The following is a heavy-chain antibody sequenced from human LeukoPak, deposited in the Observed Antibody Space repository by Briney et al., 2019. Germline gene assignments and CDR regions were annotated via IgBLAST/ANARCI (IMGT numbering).Heavy chain of an antibody. CDR2: IDPTDSYT. J-gene: IGHJ4*02. CDR3: ARGGHCTNGVCYEEDY. D-gene: IGHD2-8*01. Sequence: GESLKISCKGSGYSFTSYWITWVRQMPGKGLDWLGRIDPTDSYTNNSPSFQGQVTISADKSISTAYLQWSSLKASDTAMYYCARGGHCTNGVCYEEDYWGQGTLVTVSS. V-gene: IGHV5-10-1*04. CDR1: GYSFTSYW.